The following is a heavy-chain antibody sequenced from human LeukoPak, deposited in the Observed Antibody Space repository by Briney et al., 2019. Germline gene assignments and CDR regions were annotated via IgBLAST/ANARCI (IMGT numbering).Heavy chain of an antibody. V-gene: IGHV3-21*01. J-gene: IGHJ5*02. Sequence: GGSLRLSCVASGFTFRLYVMTWVRQAPGKGLEWVSSISSSSSYIYYADSVKGRFTISRDNAKNSLYLQMNSLRAEDTAVYYCARASSKTVTTPFDPWGQGTLVTVSS. CDR1: GFTFRLYV. CDR3: ARASSKTVTTPFDP. CDR2: ISSSSSYI. D-gene: IGHD4-17*01.